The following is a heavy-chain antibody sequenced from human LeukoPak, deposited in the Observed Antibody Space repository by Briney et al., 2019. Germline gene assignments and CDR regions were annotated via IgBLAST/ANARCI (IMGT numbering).Heavy chain of an antibody. CDR3: ARAKAYYYYYMDV. J-gene: IGHJ6*03. CDR2: IYYSGST. Sequence: SETLSLTCTVSGGSISSYYWSWIRQPPGKGLEWIGSIYYSGSTYYNPSLKSRVTISVDTSKNQFSLKLSSVTAADTAVYYCARAKAYYYYYMDVWGKGTTVTVSS. V-gene: IGHV4-39*07. CDR1: GGSISSYY.